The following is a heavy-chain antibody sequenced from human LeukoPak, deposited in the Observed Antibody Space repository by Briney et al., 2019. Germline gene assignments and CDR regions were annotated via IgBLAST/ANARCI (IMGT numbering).Heavy chain of an antibody. V-gene: IGHV1-3*01. Sequence: ASVKVSCKASGYTFTSYAMHWVRQAPGQRLEWMGWINAGNGNTKYSQKFQGRVTITRDTSASTAYMELSSLRSEDTAVYYCARDSGGRSDTHPPHFDYWGQGTLVTVSS. CDR3: ARDSGGRSDTHPPHFDY. CDR1: GYTFTSYA. CDR2: INAGNGNT. D-gene: IGHD1-14*01. J-gene: IGHJ4*02.